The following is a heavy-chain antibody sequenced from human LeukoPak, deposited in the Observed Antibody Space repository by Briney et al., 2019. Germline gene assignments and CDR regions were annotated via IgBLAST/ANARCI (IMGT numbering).Heavy chain of an antibody. D-gene: IGHD3-16*01. J-gene: IGHJ4*02. V-gene: IGHV1-2*02. CDR2: INPKSGDA. Sequence: GASVKVSCKASGSTFSYYHINWVRQAAGQGPEWMGWINPKSGDAKYGQAFQGRVTITRDTSISTAYMELNRLRFDDTAMYYCARGEYSNGYPYRLDSWGQGTLVTVSS. CDR3: ARGEYSNGYPYRLDS. CDR1: GSTFSYYH.